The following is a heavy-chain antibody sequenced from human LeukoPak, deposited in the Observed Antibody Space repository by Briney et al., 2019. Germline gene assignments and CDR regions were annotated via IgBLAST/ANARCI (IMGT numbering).Heavy chain of an antibody. Sequence: PSETLSLTCAVSGGPIIASYWSWIRQPPGKGLEWIGYTHYSGTGNYNPSLKSRVTISIDTSKNRFSLRLTSVTAADTADYYCARVRFYDTSGYSTSYYLDYWGQGALVTVSS. CDR3: ARVRFYDTSGYSTSYYLDY. D-gene: IGHD3-22*01. V-gene: IGHV4-59*01. J-gene: IGHJ4*02. CDR1: GGPIIASY. CDR2: THYSGTG.